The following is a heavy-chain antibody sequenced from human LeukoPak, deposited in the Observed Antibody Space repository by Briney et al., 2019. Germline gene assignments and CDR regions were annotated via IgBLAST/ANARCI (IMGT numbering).Heavy chain of an antibody. J-gene: IGHJ3*02. V-gene: IGHV3-7*03. CDR2: IKQDGSET. CDR1: RFTFSTYW. CDR3: AREATAAGGIDAFDI. Sequence: GGSLRLSCAASRFTFSTYWMTWVRQAPGKGLEWVANIKQDGSETYCVDSVKGRFTISRDNAKNSLYLQMNSLRAEDTAVYYCAREATAAGGIDAFDIWGQGTMVTVSS. D-gene: IGHD6-13*01.